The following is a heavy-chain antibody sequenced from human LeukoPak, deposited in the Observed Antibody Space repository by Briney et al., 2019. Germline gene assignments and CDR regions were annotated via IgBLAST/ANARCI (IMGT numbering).Heavy chain of an antibody. D-gene: IGHD2-2*02. J-gene: IGHJ5*02. CDR1: GYTFTGYY. V-gene: IGHV1-2*02. CDR3: ARAYIVVVPAAISWFDP. Sequence: ASVKVSCKASGYTFTGYYMHWVRQAPGQGLEWMGWINPNSGGTNYAQKFQGRVTMTRDTSIRTAYMELSRLRSDDTAVYYCARAYIVVVPAAISWFDPWGQGTLVTVSS. CDR2: INPNSGGT.